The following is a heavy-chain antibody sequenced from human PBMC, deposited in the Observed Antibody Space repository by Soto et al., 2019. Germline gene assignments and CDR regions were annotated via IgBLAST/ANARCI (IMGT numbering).Heavy chain of an antibody. CDR1: GFSFSSYG. D-gene: IGHD2-2*01. CDR2: VSVGGDNT. V-gene: IGHV3-23*01. CDR3: ARGPSSLTRFDY. Sequence: GGSLRLSCAASGFSFSSYGMSWVRQAPGKGLEWVSGVSVGGDNTNYVDSVKGRFTISRDNSKNTLYLQMNSLRAEDTAVFYCARGPSSLTRFDYWGQGTLVTVSS. J-gene: IGHJ4*02.